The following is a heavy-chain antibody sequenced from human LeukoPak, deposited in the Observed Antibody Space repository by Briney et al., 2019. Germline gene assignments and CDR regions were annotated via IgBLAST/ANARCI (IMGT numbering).Heavy chain of an antibody. CDR2: MNPNSGNT. CDR1: GYTFTSYD. D-gene: IGHD3-10*01. V-gene: IGHV1-8*01. Sequence: ASVKVSCKASGYTFTSYDINWVRQATGQGLEWMGWMNPNSGNTGYAQKFQGRVTMTRNTSISTAYMELSSLRSEDTAVYYCARNDYYYGSGSYYIAFVAAWFRFDPWGQGTMVTVSS. CDR3: ARNDYYYGSGSYYIAFVAAWFRFDP. J-gene: IGHJ3*01.